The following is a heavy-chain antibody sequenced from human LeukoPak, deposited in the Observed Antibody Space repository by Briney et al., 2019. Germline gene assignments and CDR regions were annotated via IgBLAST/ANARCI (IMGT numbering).Heavy chain of an antibody. D-gene: IGHD2-2*02. CDR3: ARVQAVGVPVAIDAYYDYGMDI. J-gene: IGHJ6*02. CDR2: TIRLVGGT. CDR1: GATFSKSS. V-gene: IGHV1-69*04. Sequence: ASVKVSFKGSGATFSKSSISWVGPARGQGLEWIGRTIRLVGGTHYAQKLKGSVTITADRSTGTAFMELSSIKSDDTAVYYCARVQAVGVPVAIDAYYDYGMDIWGQGTTVTVSS.